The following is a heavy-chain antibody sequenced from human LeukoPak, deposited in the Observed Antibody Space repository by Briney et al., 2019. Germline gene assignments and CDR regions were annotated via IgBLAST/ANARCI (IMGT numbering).Heavy chain of an antibody. Sequence: PSETLSLTCTVSGGSISSSNYYWGWIRQPPGKGLEWIGNIYYSGSTYYNPSLKSRVAISVDTSKNQLSLKLSSVTAADTAVYYCARLLGDCSGGSCYFFDYWGQGTLVTFSS. V-gene: IGHV4-39*01. J-gene: IGHJ4*02. CDR1: GGSISSSNYY. CDR2: IYYSGST. CDR3: ARLLGDCSGGSCYFFDY. D-gene: IGHD2-15*01.